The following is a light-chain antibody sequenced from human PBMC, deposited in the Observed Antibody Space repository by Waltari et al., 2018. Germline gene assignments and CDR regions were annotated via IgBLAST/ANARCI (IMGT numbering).Light chain of an antibody. CDR3: MQGTHRPWT. V-gene: IGKV2-30*01. Sequence: DVVMTQSPLSLPVTLGQPASISCRSSQGLVSSDGNTYFNWFQQRPGQSPRRLLYKVSNRDSGVPARVSGSGSGTDFTLRITRGEAEDVGVYYCMQGTHRPWTFGQGTKVEIK. CDR1: QGLVSSDGNTY. J-gene: IGKJ1*01. CDR2: KVS.